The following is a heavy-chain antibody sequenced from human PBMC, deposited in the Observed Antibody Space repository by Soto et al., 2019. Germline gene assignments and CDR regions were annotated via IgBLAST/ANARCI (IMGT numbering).Heavy chain of an antibody. CDR2: INAANGDI. CDR1: GYTFTAYP. D-gene: IGHD3-10*01. V-gene: IGHV1-3*01. CDR3: AKKDYYAAGVYHFDH. J-gene: IGHJ4*02. Sequence: QVQLVKSGAEVKKPGASVKVSCRASGYTFTAYPLHWVRQAPGHRLEWMGWINAANGDIGYSREFQGRVTITRDTSASTVYMEVSSLTSEDTAVYYCAKKDYYAAGVYHFDHWGQGTLVTVSS.